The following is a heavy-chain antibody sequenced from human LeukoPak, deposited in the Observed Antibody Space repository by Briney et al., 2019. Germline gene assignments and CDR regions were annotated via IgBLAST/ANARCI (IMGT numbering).Heavy chain of an antibody. CDR3: ARDRPIRFTKGDDAFDI. D-gene: IGHD3-10*01. CDR2: XNAGNGNT. V-gene: IGHV1-3*01. Sequence: QXPGQXXXWMGWXNAGNGNTKYSQKFQGRVTITRDTSASTAYMELSSLKSEDTAVYYCARDRPIRFTKGDDAFDISGQGTMFTVSS. J-gene: IGHJ3*02.